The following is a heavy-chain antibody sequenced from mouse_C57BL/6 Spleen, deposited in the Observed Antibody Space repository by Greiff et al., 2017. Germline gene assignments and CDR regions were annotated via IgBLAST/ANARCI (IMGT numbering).Heavy chain of an antibody. J-gene: IGHJ3*01. Sequence: EVQLQQSGAELVRPGASVKLSCTASGFNIKDDYMHWVKQRPEQGLEWIGWIDPENGDTEYASKFQGKATITEDTSSNTAYLQLSSLTSEDTAVYYCTQGDYERFAYWGQGTLVTVSA. CDR2: IDPENGDT. V-gene: IGHV14-4*01. CDR1: GFNIKDDY. CDR3: TQGDYERFAY. D-gene: IGHD2-4*01.